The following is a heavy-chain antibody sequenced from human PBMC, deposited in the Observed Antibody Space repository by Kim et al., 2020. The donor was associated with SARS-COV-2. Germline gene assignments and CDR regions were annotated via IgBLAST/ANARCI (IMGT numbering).Heavy chain of an antibody. D-gene: IGHD6-13*01. CDR2: IIPIFGTA. CDR3: ATVRGSSWYGSYYNGMDV. Sequence: SVKVSCKASGGTFSSYAISWVRQAPGQGLEWMGGIIPIFGTANYAQKFQGRVTITADESTSTAYMELSSLRSEDTAVYYCATVRGSSWYGSYYNGMDVWGQGTTVTVSS. V-gene: IGHV1-69*13. J-gene: IGHJ6*02. CDR1: GGTFSSYA.